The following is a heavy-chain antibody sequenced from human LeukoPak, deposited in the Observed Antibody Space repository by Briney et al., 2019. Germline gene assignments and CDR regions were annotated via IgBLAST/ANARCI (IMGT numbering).Heavy chain of an antibody. CDR1: GFTFTSSA. CDR2: IVVGSGNT. CDR3: AADLSGAYDSSGYLHENFDY. Sequence: GASVKVSCKASGFTFTSSAVQWVRQARGQRLEWIGWIVVGSGNTNYAQKFQERVTITRDMSTSTAYMELSSLRSEDTAVYYCAADLSGAYDSSGYLHENFDYWGQGTLVTVSS. J-gene: IGHJ4*02. D-gene: IGHD3-22*01. V-gene: IGHV1-58*01.